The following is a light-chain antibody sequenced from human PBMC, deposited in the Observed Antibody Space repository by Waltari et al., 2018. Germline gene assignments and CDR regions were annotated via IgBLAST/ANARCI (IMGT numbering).Light chain of an antibody. CDR3: QQYTTRPLT. V-gene: IGKV3-15*01. CDR2: GAS. Sequence: EIVMTQSPGTLSVSPGEGATLSCRASQSVISKVAWYQQRPGQAPRLLIFGASTRATGIPARFSGSESGTEFTLTISSLQSEDSGVYFCQQYTTRPLTFGGGTKVEI. CDR1: QSVISK. J-gene: IGKJ4*01.